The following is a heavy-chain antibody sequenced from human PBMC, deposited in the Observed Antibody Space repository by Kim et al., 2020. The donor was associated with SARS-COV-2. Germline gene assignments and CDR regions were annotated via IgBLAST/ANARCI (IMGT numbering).Heavy chain of an antibody. J-gene: IGHJ4*02. CDR1: GGSISSSSYY. D-gene: IGHD3-22*01. CDR3: ARTYYYDSAYYFDY. CDR2: IYYSGST. Sequence: SETLSLTCTVSGGSISSSSYYWGWIRQPPGKGLEWIGSIYYSGSTYYNPSLKSRVTISVDTSKNQFSLKLSSVTAADTAVYYCARTYYYDSAYYFDYWGQGTLVTVSS. V-gene: IGHV4-39*01.